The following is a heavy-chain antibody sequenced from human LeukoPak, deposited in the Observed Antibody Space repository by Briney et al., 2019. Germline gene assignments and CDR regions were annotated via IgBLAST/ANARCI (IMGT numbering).Heavy chain of an antibody. CDR2: IKQDGSEK. D-gene: IGHD6-19*01. Sequence: PGGSLRLSCVASGFTFSSRDWMTWVRQAPGKGLEWVANIKQDGSEKNYVDSVKGRFTISRDNAKNSVDLQMNSLRVEDTAVYYCARETPDSSGWDWGQGTLVTVSS. CDR3: ARETPDSSGWD. J-gene: IGHJ4*02. CDR1: GFTFSSRDW. V-gene: IGHV3-7*01.